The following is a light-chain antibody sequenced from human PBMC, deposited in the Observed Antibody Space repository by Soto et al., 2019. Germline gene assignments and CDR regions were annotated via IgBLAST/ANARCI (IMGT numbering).Light chain of an antibody. CDR1: QSVRSNY. J-gene: IGKJ5*01. Sequence: EIVLTQSPGTLSLSSGERATLSCRASQSVRSNYLAWYQQKPGQPPRLLIYGASSRATGIPDRFSGSASGTDFTLTIARLEPEDFAVYYCQQYGDSPRTFGQGTRLEI. V-gene: IGKV3-20*01. CDR2: GAS. CDR3: QQYGDSPRT.